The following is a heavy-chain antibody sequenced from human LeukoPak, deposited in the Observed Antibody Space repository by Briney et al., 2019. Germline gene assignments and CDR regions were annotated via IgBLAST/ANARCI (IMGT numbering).Heavy chain of an antibody. CDR2: IRDDGSEK. Sequence: GGSLRLSCEASGFNFRRYWLSWVRQAPGKGLEWEANIRDDGSEKFYVDSVKGRFTISRDNTKNSLYLQMNSLRAEDTAVYYCAGFRVSVWGQGTLVTVSS. J-gene: IGHJ4*02. CDR1: GFNFRRYW. CDR3: AGFRVSV. D-gene: IGHD3-10*01. V-gene: IGHV3-7*01.